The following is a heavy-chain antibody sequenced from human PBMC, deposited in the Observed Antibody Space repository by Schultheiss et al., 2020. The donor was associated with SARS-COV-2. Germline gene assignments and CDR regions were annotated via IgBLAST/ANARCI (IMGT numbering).Heavy chain of an antibody. D-gene: IGHD5-18*01. J-gene: IGHJ4*02. V-gene: IGHV3-30*18. CDR1: GFTFSSYG. CDR3: AKDTGIQL. CDR2: ISYDGSNK. Sequence: GGSLRLSCAASGFTFSSYGMHWVRQAPGKGLEWVAVISYDGSNKYYADSVKGRFTISRDNSKNTLYLQMNSLRAEDTALYYCAKDTGIQLWGQGTLVTVSS.